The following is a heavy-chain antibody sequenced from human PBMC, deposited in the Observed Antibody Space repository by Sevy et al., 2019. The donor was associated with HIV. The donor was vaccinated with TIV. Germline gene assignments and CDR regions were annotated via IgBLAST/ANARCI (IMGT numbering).Heavy chain of an antibody. CDR2: ISSSGSTI. Sequence: GGSLRLSCVASGFTFSDYYMSWIRQAPGKGLEWVSYISSSGSTIYYAESVKGRFTISRDNAKNSLYLQMTSLRAADTAVYYCARDGIAVAGLDYWGQGTLVTVSS. CDR1: GFTFSDYY. J-gene: IGHJ4*02. CDR3: ARDGIAVAGLDY. D-gene: IGHD6-19*01. V-gene: IGHV3-11*01.